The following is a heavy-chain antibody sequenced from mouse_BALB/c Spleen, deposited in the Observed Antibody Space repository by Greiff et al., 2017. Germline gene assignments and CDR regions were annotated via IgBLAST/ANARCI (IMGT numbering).Heavy chain of an antibody. J-gene: IGHJ2*01. CDR2: ISSGSSTI. D-gene: IGHD1-1*01. CDR1: GFTFSSFG. CDR3: ARGPTGDY. Sequence: EVKLEESGGGLVQPGGSRKLSCAASGFTFSSFGMHWVRQAPEKGLEWVAYISSGSSTIYYADTVKGRFTISRDNPKNTLFLQMTSLRSEDTAMYYCARGPTGDYWGQGTTLTVSS. V-gene: IGHV5-17*02.